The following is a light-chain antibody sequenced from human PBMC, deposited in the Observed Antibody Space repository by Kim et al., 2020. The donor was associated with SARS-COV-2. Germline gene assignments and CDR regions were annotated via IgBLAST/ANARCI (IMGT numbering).Light chain of an antibody. CDR3: QQYGSLPLT. CDR1: QSVYSNY. J-gene: IGKJ4*01. CDR2: DAS. Sequence: EIVLTQSPATLSLSPGERATLSCGASQSVYSNYLAWYQQKPGLAPRLLIYDASIRAAGIPDRFSGSGSGTEFTLTISKLEPEDFGMYHCQQYGSLPLTFGGGTKVDIK. V-gene: IGKV3D-20*01.